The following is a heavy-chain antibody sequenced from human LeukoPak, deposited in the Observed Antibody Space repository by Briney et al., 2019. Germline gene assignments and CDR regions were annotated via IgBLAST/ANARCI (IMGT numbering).Heavy chain of an antibody. CDR1: RFTFRSYG. CDR2: ISYDGSNK. D-gene: IGHD3-10*01. Sequence: PGGSLRLSCAASRFTFRSYGMHWVRQAPGKGLEWVAVISYDGSNKYYGDSVKGRFTISRDNSKNTLYLQMNSLRAEDTAVYYCAKGGNDYYYYGMDVWGQGTTVTVSS. J-gene: IGHJ6*02. V-gene: IGHV3-30*18. CDR3: AKGGNDYYYYGMDV.